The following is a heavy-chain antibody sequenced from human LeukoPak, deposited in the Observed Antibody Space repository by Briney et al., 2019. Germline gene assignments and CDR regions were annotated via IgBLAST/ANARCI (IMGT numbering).Heavy chain of an antibody. CDR2: ISGSGAST. CDR1: GFTFSTNA. Sequence: PGGSLRLSCLTSGFTFSTNAMSWVRQAPGKGLEWISGISGSGASTYYADSVTGRFTISRDNSKNTLYLQMNSLRAEDTAVYYCARADSSGFDYWGQGTLVTVSS. V-gene: IGHV3-23*01. CDR3: ARADSSGFDY. D-gene: IGHD3-22*01. J-gene: IGHJ4*02.